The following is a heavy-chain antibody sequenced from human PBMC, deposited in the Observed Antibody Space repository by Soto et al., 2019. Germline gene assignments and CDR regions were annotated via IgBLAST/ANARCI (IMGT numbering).Heavy chain of an antibody. D-gene: IGHD3-22*01. J-gene: IGHJ6*02. CDR3: AKAIYYDSGYSYYFYGMDV. CDR1: GFTFGRYG. CDR2: ISHDGSKK. V-gene: IGHV3-30*18. Sequence: QVQLVESGGGVVQPGMSLRRSCAASGFTFGRYGMHWVRQAPGKGLEWVALISHDGSKKNYADSVKGRFTIARDSSKNTLYLQVNSLRAEDTAVYYCAKAIYYDSGYSYYFYGMDVWGQGTTVTVSS.